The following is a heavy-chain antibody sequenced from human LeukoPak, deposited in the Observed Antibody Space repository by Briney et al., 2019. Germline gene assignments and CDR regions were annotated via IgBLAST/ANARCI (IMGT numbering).Heavy chain of an antibody. J-gene: IGHJ4*02. CDR2: INSGSSYI. CDR3: ARGEDWSYSNYDLLDY. D-gene: IGHD4-11*01. CDR1: GFTFSGYI. Sequence: GGSLRLSCAASGFTFSGYIMNWVRQAPGKGLAWVSSINSGSSYIDYADSVKGRFTISRDNAKNSLYLQMNSLRAEDTAVYYCARGEDWSYSNYDLLDYWGQGTLVTVPS. V-gene: IGHV3-21*01.